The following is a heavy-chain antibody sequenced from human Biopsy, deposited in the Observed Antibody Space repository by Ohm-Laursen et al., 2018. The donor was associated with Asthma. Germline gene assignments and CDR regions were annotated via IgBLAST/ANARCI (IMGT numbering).Heavy chain of an antibody. CDR2: IYYSGTT. J-gene: IGHJ6*02. CDR3: VRGSSSWHHGPFHYYYGLDV. D-gene: IGHD6-13*01. CDR1: SGSGGYMRSGNYY. V-gene: IGHV4-39*01. Sequence: SQTLSLTCSLSSGSGGYMRSGNYYWGWIRQPPGKGLEWIGSIYYSGTTYYNPSLGSRVTVSADTSKNQFSLKLTFVTAADTAVYYCVRGSSSWHHGPFHYYYGLDVWGQGTTATVSS.